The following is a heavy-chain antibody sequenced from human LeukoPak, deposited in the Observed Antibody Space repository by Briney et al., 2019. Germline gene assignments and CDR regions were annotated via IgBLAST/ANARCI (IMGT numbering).Heavy chain of an antibody. CDR1: GFTFSRHA. CDR3: AKARYSGYVQDY. V-gene: IGHV3-23*01. D-gene: IGHD5-12*01. Sequence: GGSLRLSCVASGFTFSRHAMTWVRQTPGKGLEWVSAITGSGGGTYYADSVQGRFTISRDNSKNTLYLQMNSLRAEDTAVYYCAKARYSGYVQDYWGQGTLVTVSS. CDR2: ITGSGGGT. J-gene: IGHJ4*02.